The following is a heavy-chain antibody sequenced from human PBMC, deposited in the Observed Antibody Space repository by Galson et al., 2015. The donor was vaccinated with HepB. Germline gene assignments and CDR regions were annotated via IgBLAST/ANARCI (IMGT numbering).Heavy chain of an antibody. CDR3: ARVGSERGSSWYWGVFYYYGMDV. J-gene: IGHJ6*02. V-gene: IGHV3-7*03. CDR1: GFTFSSYW. CDR2: IKQDGSEK. Sequence: SLRLSCAASGFTFSSYWMSWVRQAPGKGLEWVANIKQDGSEKCYVDSVKGRFTISRDNAKNSLYLQMNSLRAEDTAVYYCARVGSERGSSWYWGVFYYYGMDVWGQGTTVTVSS. D-gene: IGHD6-13*01.